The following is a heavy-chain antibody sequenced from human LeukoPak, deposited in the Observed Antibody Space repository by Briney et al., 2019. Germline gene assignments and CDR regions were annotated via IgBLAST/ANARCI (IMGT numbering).Heavy chain of an antibody. CDR3: ARAPSGGGHIVVVTAIDN. D-gene: IGHD2-21*02. J-gene: IGHJ4*02. CDR2: INPSGGST. V-gene: IGHV1-46*02. CDR1: GYTFNNYY. Sequence: GASLKVSCKASGYTFNNYYIHWVRQAPGQGLEWMGIINPSGGSTSYAQKFQGRVTMTSDTSTSTVYMELSRLRSEDTAMYYCARAPSGGGHIVVVTAIDNWGQGTLVTASS.